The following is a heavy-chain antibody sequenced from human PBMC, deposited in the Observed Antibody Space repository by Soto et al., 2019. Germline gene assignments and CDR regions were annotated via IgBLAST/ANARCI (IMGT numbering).Heavy chain of an antibody. CDR3: ARRRIVGATGGFDY. Sequence: QITLKESGPTLVKPTQTLTLTCTFSGFSLTTSGVGVGWIRQPPGKALEWLALIYWDDDKRYSPSLKSRLTIPKDTSKTQVVLTMTNMDPLDTATYYCARRRIVGATGGFDYWCQGTLVTVSS. CDR1: GFSLTTSGVG. D-gene: IGHD1-26*01. V-gene: IGHV2-5*02. J-gene: IGHJ4*02. CDR2: IYWDDDK.